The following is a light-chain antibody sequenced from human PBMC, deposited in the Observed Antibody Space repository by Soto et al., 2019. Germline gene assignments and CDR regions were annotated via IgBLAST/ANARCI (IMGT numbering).Light chain of an antibody. Sequence: EIVLTQSPGTLFLSPGERATLSCRASQSVSSSYLAWYQQKPGQAPRLLIYGASSRATGIPDRFSGSGSGTDFTLTISRLEPEDFAVYYCQQYGSSPPLTFDGGTKVEIK. V-gene: IGKV3-20*01. CDR2: GAS. CDR3: QQYGSSPPLT. J-gene: IGKJ4*01. CDR1: QSVSSSY.